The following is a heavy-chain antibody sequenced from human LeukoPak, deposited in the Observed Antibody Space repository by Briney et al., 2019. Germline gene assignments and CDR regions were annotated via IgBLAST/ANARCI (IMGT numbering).Heavy chain of an antibody. CDR1: GFTFSSYS. Sequence: PGGSLRLSCAASGFTFSSYSMNWVRQAPGKGLEWVSSISSSSSYIYYADSVKGRFTISRDNAENSLYLQMNSLRAEDTAVYYCARGTDGTTILPVPDYWGQGTLVTVSS. CDR3: ARGTDGTTILPVPDY. J-gene: IGHJ4*02. V-gene: IGHV3-21*01. CDR2: ISSSSSYI. D-gene: IGHD1-1*01.